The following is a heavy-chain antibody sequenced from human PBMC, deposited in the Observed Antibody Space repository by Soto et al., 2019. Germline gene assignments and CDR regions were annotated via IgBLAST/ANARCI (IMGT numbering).Heavy chain of an antibody. CDR2: ISSSSSYI. Sequence: PGGSLRLSCAASGFTFSSYSMNWVRQAPGKGLEWVSSISSSSSYIYYADSVKGRFTISRDNAKNSLYLQMNSLRAEDTAVYYCATIISKRWLHTDAFDIWGQGTMVTVSS. D-gene: IGHD5-12*01. J-gene: IGHJ3*02. V-gene: IGHV3-21*01. CDR1: GFTFSSYS. CDR3: ATIISKRWLHTDAFDI.